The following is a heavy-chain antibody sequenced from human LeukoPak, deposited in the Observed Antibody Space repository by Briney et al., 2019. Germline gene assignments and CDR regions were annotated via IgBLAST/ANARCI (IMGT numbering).Heavy chain of an antibody. Sequence: PGGSLRLSCAASGFTFSSYAMSWVRQAPGKGLEWVANIKQDGSEKYYVDSVKGRFTISRDNAKNSLYLQMNSLRAEDTAVYYCARDRPSAAVDYWGQGTLVTVSS. CDR2: IKQDGSEK. CDR3: ARDRPSAAVDY. CDR1: GFTFSSYA. J-gene: IGHJ4*02. V-gene: IGHV3-7*01.